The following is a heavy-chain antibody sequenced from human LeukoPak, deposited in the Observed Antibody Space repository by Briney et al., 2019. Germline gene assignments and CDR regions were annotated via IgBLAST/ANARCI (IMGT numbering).Heavy chain of an antibody. Sequence: SETLSLTCTVSGGSISSYYWSWIRQTPGKGLEWIGNIYYSGSTNYNPSLKSRVTISVDTSKNQFSLKLSSVTAADTAVYYCARETIIVGRAEFGPWGQGTLVTVSS. CDR2: IYYSGST. CDR1: GGSISSYY. V-gene: IGHV4-59*01. CDR3: ARETIIVGRAEFGP. J-gene: IGHJ5*02. D-gene: IGHD3-22*01.